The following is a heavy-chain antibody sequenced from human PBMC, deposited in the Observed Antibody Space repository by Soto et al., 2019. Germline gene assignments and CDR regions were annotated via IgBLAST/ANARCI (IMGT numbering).Heavy chain of an antibody. CDR2: ICGGHTKT. V-gene: IGHV3-23*01. Sequence: EVQLLESGGGLVQRGGPLRLSCAASGFTFPNYAMHWVRQAPGKGLEWVSDICGGHTKTYYADSVKGRFDIARDNSRNTLFLQMNSLRAVDTAVYYCARGPDILTGYCEYWGQGTLVTVSS. J-gene: IGHJ4*02. CDR1: GFTFPNYA. D-gene: IGHD3-9*01. CDR3: ARGPDILTGYCEY.